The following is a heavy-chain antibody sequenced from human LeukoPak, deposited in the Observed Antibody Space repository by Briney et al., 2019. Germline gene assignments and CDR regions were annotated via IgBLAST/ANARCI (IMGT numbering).Heavy chain of an antibody. V-gene: IGHV3-74*01. Sequence: GGSLRLSCAASGFTFSSYWMHWVRQAPGKGLVWVSRINSDGSSTSYADSVKGRFTISRDNAKNSLYLQMNSLRAEDTALYYCVKGDYYYDSSGYSAPYFDYWGQGTLVTVSS. D-gene: IGHD3-22*01. J-gene: IGHJ4*02. CDR2: INSDGSST. CDR3: VKGDYYYDSSGYSAPYFDY. CDR1: GFTFSSYW.